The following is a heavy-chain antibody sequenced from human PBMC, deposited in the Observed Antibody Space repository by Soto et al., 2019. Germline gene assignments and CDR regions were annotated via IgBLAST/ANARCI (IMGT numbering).Heavy chain of an antibody. J-gene: IGHJ6*02. CDR1: GGTFSSYA. V-gene: IGHV1-69*13. CDR3: ARVQSPHVGGGDIVVVPAAILYYYYGMDV. D-gene: IGHD2-2*02. CDR2: IIPIFGTA. Sequence: SVKVSCKASGGTFSSYAISWVRQAPGQGLEWMGGIIPIFGTANYAQKFQGRVAITADESTSTAYMELSSLRSEDTAVYYCARVQSPHVGGGDIVVVPAAILYYYYGMDVWGQGTTVTVSS.